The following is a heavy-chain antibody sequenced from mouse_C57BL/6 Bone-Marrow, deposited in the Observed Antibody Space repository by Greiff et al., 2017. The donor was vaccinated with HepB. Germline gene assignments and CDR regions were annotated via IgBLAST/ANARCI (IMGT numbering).Heavy chain of an antibody. V-gene: IGHV1-81*01. J-gene: IGHJ3*01. CDR3: ARRVYYGNYGAY. CDR1: GYTFTSYG. CDR2: IYPRSGNT. Sequence: QVQLQQSGAELARPGASVKLSCKASGYTFTSYGISWVKQRTGQGLEWIGEIYPRSGNTYYNEKFKGKATLTAAKSSSTAYMELRSLTSEYAAVYFCARRVYYGNYGAYWGQGTLVTVSA. D-gene: IGHD2-1*01.